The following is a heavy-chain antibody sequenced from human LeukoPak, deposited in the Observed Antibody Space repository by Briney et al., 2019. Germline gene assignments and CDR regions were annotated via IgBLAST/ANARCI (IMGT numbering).Heavy chain of an antibody. CDR2: ISAYNGNT. D-gene: IGHD5-18*01. Sequence: ASVKVSCKASGYTFTSYGISWVRQAPGQGLEWMGWISAYNGNTNYAQKLQGRVTMTRNTSISTAYMELSSLRSEDTAVYYCARAVRRGYSYGYRIHYFDYWGQGTLVTVSS. CDR3: ARAVRRGYSYGYRIHYFDY. V-gene: IGHV1-18*01. J-gene: IGHJ4*02. CDR1: GYTFTSYG.